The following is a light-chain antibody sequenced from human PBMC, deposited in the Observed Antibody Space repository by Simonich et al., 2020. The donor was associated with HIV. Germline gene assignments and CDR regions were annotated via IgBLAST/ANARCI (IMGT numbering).Light chain of an antibody. V-gene: IGLV3-25*03. CDR1: ALPKQY. J-gene: IGLJ3*02. CDR3: QSTDSSGTLWV. Sequence: SYELTQPPSVSVSPGQTARITCSGDALPKQYAYWYQQKPGQAPVLVIYKENERPSGIPERFSGSSSGTTVTLTITGVQADDEADYYCQSTDSSGTLWVFGGGTKLTVL. CDR2: KEN.